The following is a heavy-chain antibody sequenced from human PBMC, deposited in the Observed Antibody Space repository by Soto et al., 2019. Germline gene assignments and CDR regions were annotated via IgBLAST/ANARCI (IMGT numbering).Heavy chain of an antibody. CDR2: IYSGGST. CDR3: ARGGCSGGSCSPYYYYYIDV. J-gene: IGHJ6*03. V-gene: IGHV3-66*01. D-gene: IGHD2-15*01. Sequence: EVHLVESGGGLVQPGGSLRLSCGASGFTVRSNYMSWVRQAPGKGLEWVSVIYSGGSTYYADSVTGRFTISRDNSENTLYLQMNSLSAEDTAVYYCARGGCSGGSCSPYYYYYIDVWGKGTTVTVSS. CDR1: GFTVRSNY.